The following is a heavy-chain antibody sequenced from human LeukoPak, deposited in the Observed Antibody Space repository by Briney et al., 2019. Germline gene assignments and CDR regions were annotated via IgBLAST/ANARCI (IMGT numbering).Heavy chain of an antibody. Sequence: GGSLRLSCAASGFTFSSYSMNWVRQAPGKGLEWVSSISSSSSYIYYADSVKGRFTISRDNAKNSLYLQMNSLRAEDTAVYYCARDRRQLVPTTGNYWGQGTLVTVSS. CDR3: ARDRRQLVPTTGNY. V-gene: IGHV3-21*04. CDR2: ISSSSSYI. J-gene: IGHJ4*02. D-gene: IGHD6-13*01. CDR1: GFTFSSYS.